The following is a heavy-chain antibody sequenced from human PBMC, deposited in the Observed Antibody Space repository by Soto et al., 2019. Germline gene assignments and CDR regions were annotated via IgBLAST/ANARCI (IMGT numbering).Heavy chain of an antibody. V-gene: IGHV1-69*13. D-gene: IGHD5-12*01. CDR1: GGTFNNYP. Sequence: SVKVSCKASGGTFNNYPITWVRQAPGEGLEWMGGSIPIFGTANYAQNLQGRVTISVDESTSTAYMELSSLRSEDTAVYYCARGRGYSGDDHYYYFDMDVWGQGTTVTV. CDR2: SIPIFGTA. CDR3: ARGRGYSGDDHYYYFDMDV. J-gene: IGHJ6*02.